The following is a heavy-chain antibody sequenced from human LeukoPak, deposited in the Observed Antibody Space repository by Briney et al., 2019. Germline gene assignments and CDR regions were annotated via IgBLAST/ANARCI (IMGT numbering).Heavy chain of an antibody. Sequence: KPSQTLSLTCTVSGGSISSGGYYWSWIRQHPGKGLEWIGYIYYSGSTYYNPSLKSRVTISVDTSKNQLSLKLSSVTAADTAVYYCARDPITMVRGVNYYYGMDVWGQGTTVTVSS. D-gene: IGHD3-10*01. CDR2: IYYSGST. J-gene: IGHJ6*02. V-gene: IGHV4-31*03. CDR3: ARDPITMVRGVNYYYGMDV. CDR1: GGSISSGGYY.